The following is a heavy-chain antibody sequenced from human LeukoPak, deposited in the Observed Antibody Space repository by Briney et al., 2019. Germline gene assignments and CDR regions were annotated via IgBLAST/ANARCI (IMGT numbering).Heavy chain of an antibody. CDR3: ARAQRDSSAYYSVNDAFDI. V-gene: IGHV3-11*04. Sequence: PGGSLRLSCAASGFTFSDYYMSWIRQAPGKGLEWVSYISSSGTTIYYADSVKGRFTISRDNAKNSLYLQMNSLRAEDTAVYYCARAQRDSSAYYSVNDAFDIWGQGTMVTVSS. J-gene: IGHJ3*02. CDR2: ISSSGTTI. D-gene: IGHD3-22*01. CDR1: GFTFSDYY.